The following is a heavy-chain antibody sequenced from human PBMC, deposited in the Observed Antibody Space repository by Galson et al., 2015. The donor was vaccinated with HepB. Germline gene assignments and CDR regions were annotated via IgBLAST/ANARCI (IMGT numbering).Heavy chain of an antibody. V-gene: IGHV3-23*01. J-gene: IGHJ6*02. Sequence: SLRLSCATSGFSFSRYAMSWVRQAPGKGLERVSAITGSGGSTYYADSVKGRFTISRDNSKNTLHLQVNRLRAEDTAVYYCAKAVALYFYYGLDVWGQGTTVTVSS. CDR3: AKAVALYFYYGLDV. CDR2: ITGSGGST. CDR1: GFSFSRYA.